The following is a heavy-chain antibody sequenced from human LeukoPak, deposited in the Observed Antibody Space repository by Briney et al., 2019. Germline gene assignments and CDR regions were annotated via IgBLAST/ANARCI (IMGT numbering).Heavy chain of an antibody. J-gene: IGHJ4*02. V-gene: IGHV3-7*03. CDR2: IRQDGDTK. CDR1: GFPFNAYW. CDR3: AGSLPYGTTWYGRSDF. Sequence: PGGSLRLSCAASGFPFNAYWMTWVRQAPGKGLEWVANIRQDGDTKYYVDSVKGRFTISRDNAMNSLYLQMNSLRAEDTAIYYCAGSLPYGTTWYGRSDFWGQGTLVTVSS. D-gene: IGHD6-13*01.